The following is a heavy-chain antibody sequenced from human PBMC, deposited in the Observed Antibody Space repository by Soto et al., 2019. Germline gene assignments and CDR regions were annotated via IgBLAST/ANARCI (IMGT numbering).Heavy chain of an antibody. V-gene: IGHV3-53*02. Sequence: EVQLVETGGGLIQPGGSLRLSCAASGFTVSSNYMSWVRQAPGKGLEWVSVIYSGGSTYYADSVKGRFTISRDNSKNTLYLQMTSLRAEDTAVYYCARDSLYYYDSSGYPIDYWGQGTLVTVSS. CDR2: IYSGGST. CDR1: GFTVSSNY. J-gene: IGHJ4*02. D-gene: IGHD3-22*01. CDR3: ARDSLYYYDSSGYPIDY.